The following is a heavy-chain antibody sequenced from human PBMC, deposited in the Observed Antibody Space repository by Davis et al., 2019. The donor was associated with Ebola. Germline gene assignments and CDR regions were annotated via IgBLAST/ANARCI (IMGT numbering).Heavy chain of an antibody. D-gene: IGHD3-9*01. V-gene: IGHV3-21*01. J-gene: IGHJ6*03. CDR1: GFTFSNYA. CDR3: AYFTRDFYYSYCMDV. Sequence: PGGSLRLSCAASGFTFSNYAMNWVRQAPGKGLEWVSSISSSSSFISYADSVKGRFTISRDNAKNSVFLQMNSLRAEDTAVYYCAYFTRDFYYSYCMDVWGKGTRVTVSS. CDR2: ISSSSSFI.